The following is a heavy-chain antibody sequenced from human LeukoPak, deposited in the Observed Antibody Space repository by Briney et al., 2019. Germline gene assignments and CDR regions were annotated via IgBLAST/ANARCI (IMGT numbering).Heavy chain of an antibody. V-gene: IGHV4-59*01. J-gene: IGHJ5*02. Sequence: PSETLSLTCTVSGVSINGNYWTWIRQLPGQGLESIGFVSDTGDTDYNPSLKSRLTISADTSKSQLSPSLSSVTAADTALYYCARVFRGVVTSNWFDPWGQGTLVTVSS. CDR2: VSDTGDT. CDR3: ARVFRGVVTSNWFDP. D-gene: IGHD3-3*01. CDR1: GVSINGNY.